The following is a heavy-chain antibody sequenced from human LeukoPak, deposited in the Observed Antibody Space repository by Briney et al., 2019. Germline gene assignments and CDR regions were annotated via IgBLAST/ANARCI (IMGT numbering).Heavy chain of an antibody. CDR3: ARGHVYWGADY. J-gene: IGHJ4*02. V-gene: IGHV3-43*02. Sequence: GGSLRLSCAASGFTFHNYAIHWIRQAPGKGLEWVSLTSGDGITTYFADSVKGRFTISRDNSKSSLFLQMNSLRTEDTALCYCARGHVYWGADYWGQGTLVTVSS. CDR1: GFTFHNYA. D-gene: IGHD5/OR15-5a*01. CDR2: TSGDGITT.